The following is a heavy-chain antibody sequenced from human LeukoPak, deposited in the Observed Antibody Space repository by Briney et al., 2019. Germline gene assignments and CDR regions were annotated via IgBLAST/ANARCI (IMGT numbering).Heavy chain of an antibody. D-gene: IGHD3-3*01. CDR2: IYYSGST. CDR1: GGSTSSYY. CDR3: AGTIFGVVYLDY. V-gene: IGHV4-59*08. Sequence: SETLSLTCTVSGGSTSSYYWSWIRQPPGKGLEGIGYIYYSGSTNYNPSLKSRVTISVDTSKNQFSLKPSSVTAADTAVYYCAGTIFGVVYLDYWGQGTLVTVSS. J-gene: IGHJ4*02.